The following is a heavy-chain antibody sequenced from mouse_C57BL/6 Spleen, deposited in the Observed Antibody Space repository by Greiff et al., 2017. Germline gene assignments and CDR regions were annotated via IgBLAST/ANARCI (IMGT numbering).Heavy chain of an antibody. CDR3: TRDSNYWYFDV. CDR2: IDPKNGGT. CDR1: GYTFTDYE. D-gene: IGHD2-5*01. V-gene: IGHV1-15*01. Sequence: QVQLQQSGAELVRPGASVTLSCKASGYTFTDYEMHWVKQTPVHGLEWIGAIDPKNGGTASNQKFKGKAILTADKSSSTAYMELRSLTSEDSAVYYCTRDSNYWYFDVWGTGTTVTVSS. J-gene: IGHJ1*03.